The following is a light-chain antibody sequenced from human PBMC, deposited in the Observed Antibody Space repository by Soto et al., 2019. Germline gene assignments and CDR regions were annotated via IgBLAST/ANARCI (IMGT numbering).Light chain of an antibody. Sequence: EIGMTQSPATLSVSQGERATLSCRASQSVSSNLAWYQQKPGQAPRLLIYGASTRATGIPARFSGSGSGTEFTLTISSLQSEDFAVYYCQQYNNWPRTFGQGTKVDI. CDR1: QSVSSN. J-gene: IGKJ1*01. CDR2: GAS. V-gene: IGKV3-15*01. CDR3: QQYNNWPRT.